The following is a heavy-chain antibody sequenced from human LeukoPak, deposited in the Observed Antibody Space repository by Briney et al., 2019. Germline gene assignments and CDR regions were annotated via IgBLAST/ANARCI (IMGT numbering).Heavy chain of an antibody. Sequence: GGSLRLSCAASGFTFSSYWMHWVRQAPGKGLVWVSRINSDGSSTSYADSVKGRFTISRDNAKNTLYLQMNSLRAEDTAVYYCARVGRNVVVPAADAFDIWGQGTMVTVSS. CDR3: ARVGRNVVVPAADAFDI. J-gene: IGHJ3*02. CDR2: INSDGSST. V-gene: IGHV3-74*01. CDR1: GFTFSSYW. D-gene: IGHD2-2*01.